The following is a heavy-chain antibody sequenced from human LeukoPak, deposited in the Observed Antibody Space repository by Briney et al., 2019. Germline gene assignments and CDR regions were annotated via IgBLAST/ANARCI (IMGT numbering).Heavy chain of an antibody. Sequence: SGPTLVNPTQTLTLTCTFSGFSLSTSGVGVGWIRQPPGKALEWLALIFWDDDKRYSPSLRGRLTISKDTSKNQVVLTLTNVDPVDTGTYYCAHRHNLGRSSVVITFDVWGQGTVVTVSS. CDR1: GFSLSTSGVG. J-gene: IGHJ3*01. V-gene: IGHV2-5*02. D-gene: IGHD2-21*01. CDR2: IFWDDDK. CDR3: AHRHNLGRSSVVITFDV.